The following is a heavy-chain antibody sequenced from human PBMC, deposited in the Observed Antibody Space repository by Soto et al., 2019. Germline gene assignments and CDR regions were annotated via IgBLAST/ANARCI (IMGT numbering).Heavy chain of an antibody. CDR1: RFSFSNYA. Sequence: GGSLRLSCAASRFSFSNYAITCVRQSACECLEWVSAISGGGSNTFYADSVKGRFTISRDNSRKTLYLQMTSLRAEDAAVYYCAKFSATSVYDISSAPDYWGQGTLVTVSS. CDR3: AKFSATSVYDISSAPDY. D-gene: IGHD6-6*01. CDR2: ISGGGSNT. J-gene: IGHJ4*02. V-gene: IGHV3-23*01.